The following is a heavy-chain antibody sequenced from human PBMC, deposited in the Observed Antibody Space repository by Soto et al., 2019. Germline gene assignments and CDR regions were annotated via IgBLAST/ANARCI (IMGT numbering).Heavy chain of an antibody. CDR2: INNDGSVS. V-gene: IGHV3-74*01. D-gene: IGHD2-15*01. CDR3: ARGDCVGGTCYSLAGSFYYYMDV. Sequence: EVQLVESGGGLVQPGGSLRLSCVASGFTFSNYWMYWVRQAPGEGLVWVSRINNDGSVSSYADSVKGRLTISRDNVKNTLDLQMDSLRAEDTAVYYCARGDCVGGTCYSLAGSFYYYMDVWGKGTTVTVFS. CDR1: GFTFSNYW. J-gene: IGHJ6*03.